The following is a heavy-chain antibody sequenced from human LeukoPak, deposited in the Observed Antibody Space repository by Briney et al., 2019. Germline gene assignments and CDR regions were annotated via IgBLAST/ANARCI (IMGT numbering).Heavy chain of an antibody. Sequence: GGSLRLSCAASGFTFSSYWMNWVRQAPGKGLEWVSYISSSGSTIYYADSVKGRFTVSRDNAKNSLYLQMNSLRAEDTAVYYCAATAAITSNLDYWGQGTLVTVSS. CDR1: GFTFSSYW. CDR2: ISSSGSTI. J-gene: IGHJ4*02. CDR3: AATAAITSNLDY. V-gene: IGHV3-48*04. D-gene: IGHD3-16*01.